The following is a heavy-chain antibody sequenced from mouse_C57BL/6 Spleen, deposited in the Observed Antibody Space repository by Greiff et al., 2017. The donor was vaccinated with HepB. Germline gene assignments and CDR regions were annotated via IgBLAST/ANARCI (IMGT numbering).Heavy chain of an antibody. CDR2: INYDGSST. CDR1: GFTFSDYY. Sequence: EVQVVESEGGLVQPGSSMKLSCTASGFTFSDYYMAWVRQVPEKGLEWVANINYDGSSTYYLDSLKSRFIISRDNAKNILYLQMSSLKSEDTATYYCARAPYYYGREGYFDVWGTGTTVTVSS. J-gene: IGHJ1*03. V-gene: IGHV5-16*01. CDR3: ARAPYYYGREGYFDV. D-gene: IGHD1-1*01.